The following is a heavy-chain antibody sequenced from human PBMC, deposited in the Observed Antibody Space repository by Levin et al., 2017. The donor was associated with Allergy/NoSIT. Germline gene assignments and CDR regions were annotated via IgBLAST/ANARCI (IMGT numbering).Heavy chain of an antibody. V-gene: IGHV3-21*01. CDR2: ISSGCGYI. CDR3: ARDQGSGGDFYFYVMDA. D-gene: IGHD3-10*01. CDR1: GFTFRDYS. J-gene: IGHJ6*02. Sequence: GESLKISCAASGFTFRDYSMTWVRQAPGRGLEWVSSISSGCGYIFYADSLKGRVTISRDNAKNSVFLQMSNLRAEDTAVYYCARDQGSGGDFYFYVMDAWGQGTTVTVSS.